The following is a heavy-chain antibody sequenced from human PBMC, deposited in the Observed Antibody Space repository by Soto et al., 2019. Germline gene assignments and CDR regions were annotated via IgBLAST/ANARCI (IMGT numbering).Heavy chain of an antibody. CDR1: GFTFSNYG. V-gene: IGHV3-30*18. D-gene: IGHD3-10*01. J-gene: IGHJ4*02. CDR2: ISYDGSHT. CDR3: AKGGGSIRDVDY. Sequence: GGSLRLSCAASGFTFSNYGMHWVRQAPGKGLEWVTLISYDGSHTYYADSVKGRFTISRDKSKNTLYLQMNSLRVEDTAMYYCAKGGGSIRDVDYWGQGALVTVSS.